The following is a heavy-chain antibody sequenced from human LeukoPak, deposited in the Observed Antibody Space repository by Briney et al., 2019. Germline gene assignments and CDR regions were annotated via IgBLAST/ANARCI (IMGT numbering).Heavy chain of an antibody. J-gene: IGHJ4*02. CDR3: ARRASGYSFFDY. CDR2: IYTSGNT. Sequence: KPSETLSLTCTVSGGSISSYYWNWIRQPAGKGLEWIGRIYTSGNTNYNPSLKSRVTISVDTSKNQFSLKLSSVTAADTAVYYCARRASGYSFFDYWGQGTLVTVSS. D-gene: IGHD3-22*01. V-gene: IGHV4-4*07. CDR1: GGSISSYY.